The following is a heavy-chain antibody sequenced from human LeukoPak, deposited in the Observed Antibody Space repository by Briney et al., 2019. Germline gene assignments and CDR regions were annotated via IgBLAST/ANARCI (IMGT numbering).Heavy chain of an antibody. V-gene: IGHV4-39*01. CDR2: IYYSGST. CDR1: GGSISSSSYY. D-gene: IGHD2-2*01. Sequence: SETLSLTCTVSGGSISSSSYYWGWIRPPPGKGLEWIGSIYYSGSTYYNPSLKSRVTISVDTSKNQCSLKLSSVTAADTAVYYCARQGYCSSTSCLPPNYYYYYYMDVWGKGTTVTVSS. J-gene: IGHJ6*03. CDR3: ARQGYCSSTSCLPPNYYYYYYMDV.